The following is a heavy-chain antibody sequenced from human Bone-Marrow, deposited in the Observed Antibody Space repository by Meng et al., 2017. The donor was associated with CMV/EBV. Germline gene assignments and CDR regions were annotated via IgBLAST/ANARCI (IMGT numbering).Heavy chain of an antibody. J-gene: IGHJ3*02. CDR3: ARNGAYGGNDAFDI. Sequence: SVKVSCKASGGTFSSYAISWVRQAPGQGLEWMGGIIPILGIANYAQKFQGRVTITADKSTSTAYMELSSLRSEDTAVYYCARNGAYGGNDAFDIWGQGTMVTVSS. V-gene: IGHV1-69*10. CDR2: IIPILGIA. D-gene: IGHD4-23*01. CDR1: GGTFSSYA.